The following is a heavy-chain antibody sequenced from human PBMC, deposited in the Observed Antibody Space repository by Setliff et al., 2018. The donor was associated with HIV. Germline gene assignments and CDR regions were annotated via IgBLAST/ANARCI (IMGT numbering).Heavy chain of an antibody. Sequence: SETLSLTCTVSEGYITGYYWTWIRQPPGRGLEWIGYIFYSGTTKFNPSLKSRAAIPVDSSNNQFSLKMTSVTAADTAVYFCARFNALLGSSTYYDYWGPGLLV. CDR1: EGYITGYY. CDR3: ARFNALLGSSTYYDY. V-gene: IGHV4-59*01. CDR2: IFYSGTT. J-gene: IGHJ4*02. D-gene: IGHD3-22*01.